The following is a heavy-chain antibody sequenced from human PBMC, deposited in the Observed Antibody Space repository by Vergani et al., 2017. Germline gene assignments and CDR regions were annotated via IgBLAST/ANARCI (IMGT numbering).Heavy chain of an antibody. V-gene: IGHV4-59*01. Sequence: QVQLQESGPGLVKPSETLSLTCTVSGGSISSYYWSWIRQPPGKGLEWIGYIYYSGSTNYNPSLKSRVTISVDTSKNQFSLKLSSVTAADTAVYDLARGFYGGNSCFDYWGQGTLVTVSS. J-gene: IGHJ4*02. D-gene: IGHD4-23*01. CDR2: IYYSGST. CDR3: ARGFYGGNSCFDY. CDR1: GGSISSYY.